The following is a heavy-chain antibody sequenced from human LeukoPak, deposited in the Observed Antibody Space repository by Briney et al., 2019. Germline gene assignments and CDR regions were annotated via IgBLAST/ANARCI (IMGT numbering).Heavy chain of an antibody. D-gene: IGHD2-2*01. CDR3: ASRYCSSTSCYEFDN. J-gene: IGHJ3*02. V-gene: IGHV1-45*02. Sequence: GSSVKVSCKASGYTFTYRYLHWVRQAPGQALEWMGWITPFNGNTNYAQKFQDRVTITRDRSMNTAYMELSSLRSEDTAMYYCASRYCSSTSCYEFDNWGQGTMVTVSS. CDR2: ITPFNGNT. CDR1: GYTFTYRY.